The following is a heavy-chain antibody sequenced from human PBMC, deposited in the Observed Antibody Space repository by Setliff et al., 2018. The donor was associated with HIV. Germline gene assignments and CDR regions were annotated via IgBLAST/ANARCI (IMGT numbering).Heavy chain of an antibody. D-gene: IGHD3-22*01. CDR2: INPSGGSA. CDR1: GYSFTRNQ. V-gene: IGHV1-46*01. Sequence: ASLKVSCKSSGYSFTRNQIHWVRQAPGQGLEWMGIINPSGGSAAYAEKFRGRVTMTSDTSTNTVYMELRSLRSEETAVFYCARDGGDGSGYYYADYWGQGTLVTVSS. CDR3: ARDGGDGSGYYYADY. J-gene: IGHJ4*02.